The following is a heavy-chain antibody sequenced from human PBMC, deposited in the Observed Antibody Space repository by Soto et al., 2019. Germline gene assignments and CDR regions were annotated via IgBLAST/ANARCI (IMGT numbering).Heavy chain of an antibody. CDR2: IYPGDSDI. V-gene: IGHV5-51*01. Sequence: PGESLKISCKGSDYSFNTYWIAWVRQMPGKGLEWMGIIYPGDSDIRYNPSFRGRVTISADKSITSAFVQWGSLKASDSAIYYCARFRAPRRQLISMSFHLWGLGTLVTVSS. J-gene: IGHJ4*03. CDR1: DYSFNTYW. D-gene: IGHD6-13*01. CDR3: ARFRAPRRQLISMSFHL.